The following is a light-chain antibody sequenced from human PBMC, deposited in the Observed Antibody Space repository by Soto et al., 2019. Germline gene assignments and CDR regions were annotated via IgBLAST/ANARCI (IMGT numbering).Light chain of an antibody. V-gene: IGLV1-51*02. CDR1: SSNIEDNY. J-gene: IGLJ3*02. CDR3: GTWDNSLSGGV. Sequence: QSVLTQPPSVSAAPGQKVPISCSGSSSNIEDNYVSWYQQLPGTAPKLLIYEDNRRPSGIPDRFSGSKSGTSATLGITGLQTGDEADYYCGTWDNSLSGGVFGGGTQLTVL. CDR2: EDN.